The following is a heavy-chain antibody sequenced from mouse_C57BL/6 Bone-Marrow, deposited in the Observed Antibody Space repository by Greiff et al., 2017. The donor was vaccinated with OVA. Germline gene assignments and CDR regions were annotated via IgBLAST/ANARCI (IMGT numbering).Heavy chain of an antibody. V-gene: IGHV6-6*01. CDR3: TRRRCWLPLDY. CDR2: IRNKANNHAT. D-gene: IGHD2-3*01. J-gene: IGHJ2*01. Sequence: EVKLVESGGGLVQPGGSMKLSCAASGFTFSDAWMDWVRQSPEKGLEWVAEIRNKANNHATYYAESVKGRFTISRDDSKSSVYLQMNSLRAEDTGIYYCTRRRCWLPLDYWGQGTTLTVSS. CDR1: GFTFSDAW.